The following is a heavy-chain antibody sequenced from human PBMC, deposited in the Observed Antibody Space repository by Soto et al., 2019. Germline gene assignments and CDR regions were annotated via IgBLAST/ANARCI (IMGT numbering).Heavy chain of an antibody. CDR3: VRDRRIYYSDPHDEFVASDYEV. J-gene: IGHJ3*01. CDR1: GGIFGSHG. D-gene: IGHD3-22*01. Sequence: QGQLIQSEAEVKKPGSSVRVSCTASGGIFGSHGFSWVRQAPGQRLEWVGGFIPIFRTLTYTEKFQARVRIAADESTNTVYLELSSLTSEDTAVYYCVRDRRIYYSDPHDEFVASDYEVWGHGTMVSVSS. CDR2: FIPIFRTL. V-gene: IGHV1-69*01.